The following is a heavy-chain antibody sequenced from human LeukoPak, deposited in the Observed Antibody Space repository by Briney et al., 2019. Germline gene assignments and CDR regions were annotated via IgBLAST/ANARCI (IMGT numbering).Heavy chain of an antibody. CDR3: ARAIRGSENYVYSFDY. D-gene: IGHD3-10*01. CDR1: GFAFSAYG. J-gene: IGHJ4*02. V-gene: IGHV3-30*02. CDR2: IQNDESRT. Sequence: GGSLRLSCAASGFAFSAYGTHWVRQAPGKGLEWVAYIQNDESRTHYTDSVKGRFTISRDISKRTLYLQMNRLRPEDTALYYCARAIRGSENYVYSFDYWGQGTLVTVSS.